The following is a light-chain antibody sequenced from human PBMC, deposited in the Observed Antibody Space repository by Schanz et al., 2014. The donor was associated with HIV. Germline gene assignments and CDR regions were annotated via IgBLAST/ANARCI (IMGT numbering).Light chain of an antibody. CDR2: GAS. CDR3: QQYDRSPYT. J-gene: IGKJ4*01. Sequence: EIVLTQSPGTLSLFPGERAALSCRASQTITSNFLAWYQQRPGQAPRLLIYGASNRATGVPDRFSGSGSGTDFILTISRLEPEDFAVYYCQQYDRSPYTFGGGTKVEIK. V-gene: IGKV3-20*01. CDR1: QTITSNF.